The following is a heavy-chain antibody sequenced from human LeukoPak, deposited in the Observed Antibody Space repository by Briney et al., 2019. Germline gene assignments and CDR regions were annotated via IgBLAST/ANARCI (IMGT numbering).Heavy chain of an antibody. Sequence: PAHTLALLRSVRDHPISSIHGSWIPGPPRKGREGIGYIYTSGSTNYNPSLKSRVTMSVDTSKRQFSLELSPVTAADTAVYYCARLNDPQISYNWFDSWGQGTLVTVSS. CDR3: ARLNDPQISYNWFDS. J-gene: IGHJ5*01. CDR2: IYTSGST. D-gene: IGHD3-16*02. V-gene: IGHV4-4*08. CDR1: DHPISSIH.